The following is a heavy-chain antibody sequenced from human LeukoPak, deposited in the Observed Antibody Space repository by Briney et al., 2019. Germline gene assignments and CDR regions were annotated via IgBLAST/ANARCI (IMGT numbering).Heavy chain of an antibody. V-gene: IGHV3-11*01. D-gene: IGHD3-22*01. CDR1: GFTFSDYY. CDR2: IRSSGSTI. Sequence: GGSLRLSCAASGFTFSDYYMNWIRQAPGKGLEWVSHIRSSGSTIYYADSVKGRFTISRDNAKNSLYLQMNSLRAEDTAVYYCARDQYYYDTNGYRGLYHWGQGTLVTPSS. CDR3: ARDQYYYDTNGYRGLYH. J-gene: IGHJ5*02.